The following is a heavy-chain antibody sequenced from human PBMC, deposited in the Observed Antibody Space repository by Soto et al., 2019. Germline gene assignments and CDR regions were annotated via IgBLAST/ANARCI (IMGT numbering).Heavy chain of an antibody. CDR3: ARGTVHFDY. CDR1: GFTFSTYG. CDR2: IWYAGSNK. V-gene: IGHV3-33*01. D-gene: IGHD4-17*01. Sequence: QVQLVESGGGVVQPGRSLRLSCAASGFTFSTYGIHWVRQAPGKGLEWVAVIWYAGSNKYYADSVTGRFTIARDNSKNTLYLQMNSLRAEDTAVYYCARGTVHFDYWGQGTLVTVSS. J-gene: IGHJ4*02.